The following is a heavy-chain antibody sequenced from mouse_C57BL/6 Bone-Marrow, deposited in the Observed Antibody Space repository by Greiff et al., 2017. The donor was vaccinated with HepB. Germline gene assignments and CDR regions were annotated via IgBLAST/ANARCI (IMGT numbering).Heavy chain of an antibody. CDR3: ARHEGGNCYFDY. D-gene: IGHD2-1*01. CDR1: GFTFSSYT. V-gene: IGHV5-9*01. CDR2: ISGGGGNT. Sequence: EVKLVESGGGLVKPGGSLKLSCAASGFTFSSYTMSWVRQTPEKRLEWVATISGGGGNTYYPDSVKGRFTISRDNAKNTLYLQMSSLRSEDTALSYCARHEGGNCYFDYWGQGTTLTVSS. J-gene: IGHJ2*01.